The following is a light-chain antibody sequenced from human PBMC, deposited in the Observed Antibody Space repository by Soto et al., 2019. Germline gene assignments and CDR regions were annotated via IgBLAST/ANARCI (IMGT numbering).Light chain of an antibody. Sequence: DLQMTQSPSSVSASVGDRVTISCRASQDIRNWLAWYQQKPGKVPKLLIYAASSLQSGVPSRFSGSGSGTDFTLTISNLQPEDFATYYCQQVNSFPLTFGQGTRLDIK. CDR2: AAS. CDR1: QDIRNW. V-gene: IGKV1-12*01. CDR3: QQVNSFPLT. J-gene: IGKJ5*01.